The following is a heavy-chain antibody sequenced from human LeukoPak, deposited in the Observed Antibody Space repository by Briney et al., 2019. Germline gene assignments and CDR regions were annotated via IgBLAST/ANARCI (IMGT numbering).Heavy chain of an antibody. J-gene: IGHJ1*01. V-gene: IGHV3-20*04. Sequence: PGGSLRLSCAASGFTFDDYGMSWVRHAPGKGLEWVSGINWNGGSTGYADSVKGRFTISRDNAKNSLYLQMNSLRAEDTAFYYCARGVGGHKEFQHWGQGTLVTVSS. CDR3: ARGVGGHKEFQH. D-gene: IGHD1-26*01. CDR1: GFTFDDYG. CDR2: INWNGGST.